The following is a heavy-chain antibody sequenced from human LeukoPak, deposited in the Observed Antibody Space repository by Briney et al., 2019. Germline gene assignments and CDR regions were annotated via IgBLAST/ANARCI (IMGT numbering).Heavy chain of an antibody. CDR1: GGTFSSYA. CDR2: IIPIFGTA. V-gene: IGHV1-69*05. CDR3: ARSADYGEATKYFDY. J-gene: IGHJ4*02. Sequence: SVKVSCKASGGTFSSYAISWVRQAPGQGLEWMGGIIPIFGTASYAQKFQGRVTMTRDTSTSTVYMELSSLRSEDTAVYYCARSADYGEATKYFDYWGQGTLVTVSS. D-gene: IGHD4-17*01.